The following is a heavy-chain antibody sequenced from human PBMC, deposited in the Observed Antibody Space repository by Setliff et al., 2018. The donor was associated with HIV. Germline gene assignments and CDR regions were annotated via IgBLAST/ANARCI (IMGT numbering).Heavy chain of an antibody. CDR1: GFTFGSYS. V-gene: IGHV3-21*01. CDR2: ISSSSSYI. CDR3: AAVPWGHSSLIIDH. D-gene: IGHD3-16*01. Sequence: GESLKISCAASGFTFGSYSMNWVRQAPGKGLEWVSSISSSSSYIYYADSVKGRFTISRDNAKNSVYLQMHSLRVEDTAVYYCAAVPWGHSSLIIDHWGQGTPVTVSS. J-gene: IGHJ4*02.